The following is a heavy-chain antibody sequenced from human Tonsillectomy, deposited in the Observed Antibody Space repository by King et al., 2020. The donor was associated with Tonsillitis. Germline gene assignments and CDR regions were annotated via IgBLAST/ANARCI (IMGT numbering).Heavy chain of an antibody. Sequence: VQLVESGAEVKKPGSSVKVSCKASGGTFSSYAISWVRQAPGQGLEWMGGIIPIFGTANYAQKFQGRVTITADESTSTAYMELSSLRSEDTAVYYCARVSLVVVTARGIHDAFDIWGQGTMVTVSS. V-gene: IGHV1-69*01. J-gene: IGHJ3*02. D-gene: IGHD2-21*02. CDR3: ARVSLVVVTARGIHDAFDI. CDR2: IIPIFGTA. CDR1: GGTFSSYA.